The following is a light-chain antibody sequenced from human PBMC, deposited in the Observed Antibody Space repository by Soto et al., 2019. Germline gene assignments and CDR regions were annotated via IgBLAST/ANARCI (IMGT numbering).Light chain of an antibody. J-gene: IGLJ3*02. Sequence: QSALTQPASMSGSPGQSITLSCTGSNNDIGIYNSVSWYQQHPGKAPKLIIYDVSNRPSGVSDRFSGSKSGNTAFLNISGLQAEDEAEYYCRSYTRTVSLLFGGGTKLTVL. V-gene: IGLV2-14*03. CDR1: NNDIGIYNS. CDR2: DVS. CDR3: RSYTRTVSLL.